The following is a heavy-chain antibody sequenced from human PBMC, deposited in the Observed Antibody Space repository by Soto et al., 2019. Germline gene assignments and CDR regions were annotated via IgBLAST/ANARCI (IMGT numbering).Heavy chain of an antibody. D-gene: IGHD3-3*01. CDR2: IYYSGST. J-gene: IGHJ6*02. CDR1: GGSISSSSYY. CDR3: ARQVTIFGVGLPDYYCYGMDV. V-gene: IGHV4-39*01. Sequence: QLQLQESGPGLVKPSETLSLTCTVSGGSISSSSYYWGWIRQPPGKGLEWIGSIYYSGSTYYNPSLKSRVTISVDTSKNQFSLKLSSVTAADTAVYYCARQVTIFGVGLPDYYCYGMDVWGQGTTVTVSS.